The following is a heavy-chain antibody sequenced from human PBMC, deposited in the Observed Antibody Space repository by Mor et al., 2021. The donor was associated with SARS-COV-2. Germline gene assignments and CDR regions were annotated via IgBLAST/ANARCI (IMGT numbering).Heavy chain of an antibody. V-gene: IGHV4-39*02. Sequence: MRQPPGKGLEWIGSIFSAGTNFYRPSLKSRVTISQDTSKNVFYLNLTSVTASDTAIYYCARDGIKVSGVPGVDSWGHGILVTVS. J-gene: IGHJ5*01. D-gene: IGHD2-8*01. CDR3: ARDGIKVSGVPGVDS. CDR2: IFSAGTN.